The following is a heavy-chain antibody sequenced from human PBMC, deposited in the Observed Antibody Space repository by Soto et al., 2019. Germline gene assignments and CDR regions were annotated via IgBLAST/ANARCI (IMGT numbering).Heavy chain of an antibody. V-gene: IGHV3-13*01. D-gene: IGHD3-16*01. CDR2: IGRAGDT. Sequence: GGSLRLSCAASGFTFSSYDMHWVRQPTGKGLEWVSGIGRAGDTYYADSVNGGFTISRENAKNSLYLQMNSLRAGDTAVYYCARPRLGGYFFDSWGQGSMVTVSS. CDR3: ARPRLGGYFFDS. J-gene: IGHJ4*02. CDR1: GFTFSSYD.